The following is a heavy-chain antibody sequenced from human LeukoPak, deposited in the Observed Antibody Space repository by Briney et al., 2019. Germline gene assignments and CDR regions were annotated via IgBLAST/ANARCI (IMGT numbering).Heavy chain of an antibody. CDR1: GGSISSSY. D-gene: IGHD3-10*01. V-gene: IGHV4-59*01. CDR2: FYYSGST. CDR3: ARGKLPSITMVRGVRHTNWFDP. Sequence: SETLPLTCPVSGGSISSSYWSWIRQPPGKGLEWIGHFYYSGSTNYNPSLKSRVTISGDTSKNHFSLKLRSVSAADTAVYYCARGKLPSITMVRGVRHTNWFDPWGQGTLVTVSS. J-gene: IGHJ5*02.